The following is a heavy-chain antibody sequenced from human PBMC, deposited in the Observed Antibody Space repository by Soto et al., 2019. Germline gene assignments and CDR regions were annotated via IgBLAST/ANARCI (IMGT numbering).Heavy chain of an antibody. J-gene: IGHJ6*02. CDR1: GFSVSSNY. D-gene: IGHD5-12*01. V-gene: IGHV3-53*01. Sequence: PSETLSLSCAASGFSVSSNYMSWVRQAPGEGLEWVAIIYINGSTDYADSVQGRFSVSRDIYKNTLFLQMNNLRAEDTAVYFCSGDPSGYDEGDWYHGVDVWGQGTTVTVSS. CDR3: SGDPSGYDEGDWYHGVDV. CDR2: IYINGST.